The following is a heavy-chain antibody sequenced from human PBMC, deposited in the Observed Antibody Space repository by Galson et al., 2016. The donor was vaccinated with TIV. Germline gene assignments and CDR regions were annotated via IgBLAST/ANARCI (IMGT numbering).Heavy chain of an antibody. J-gene: IGHJ5*02. CDR2: FDSEVAKT. Sequence: SVKVSCKVSGNSLNELVIHWVRQAPGKGLEWMGGFDSEVAKTVYAQKLQDRVTMAADTSTNTAYMELGSLRFEDTAVYYCATVAWFPGLSLDTWGQGTLVTVSS. CDR1: GNSLNELV. V-gene: IGHV1-24*01. D-gene: IGHD2/OR15-2a*01. CDR3: ATVAWFPGLSLDT.